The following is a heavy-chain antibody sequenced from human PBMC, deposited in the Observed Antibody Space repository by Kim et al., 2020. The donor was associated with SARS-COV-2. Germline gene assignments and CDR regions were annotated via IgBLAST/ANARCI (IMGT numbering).Heavy chain of an antibody. CDR2: VYWDNDK. J-gene: IGHJ4*02. CDR3: TYTRHTSTPVFDN. V-gene: IGHV2-5*02. CDR1: GFSLSSYGVA. D-gene: IGHD2-15*01. Sequence: SGPTLVQPTQTLTLTCTFSGFSLSSYGVAVGWVRQPPGKALEWLTLVYWDNDKRYYPSLDHRLTITKNPSKKQVVLTMTDMDPEDTATYFCTYTRHTSTPVFDNWGPGILVTVSS.